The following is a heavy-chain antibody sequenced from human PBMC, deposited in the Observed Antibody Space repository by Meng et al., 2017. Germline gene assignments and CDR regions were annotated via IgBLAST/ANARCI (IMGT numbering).Heavy chain of an antibody. Sequence: QITLKDSGPTLVKPTQTLPLTCTFYGFSLSTGGVGVGWIRQPPGKALEWLALIYWDDDTRYSPSLKSRLSITKDTSKNQVFLTMTNMDPVDTATYYCAHRSSAWAFDSWGQGTLVTVSS. CDR2: IYWDDDT. D-gene: IGHD7-27*01. CDR1: GFSLSTGGVG. V-gene: IGHV2-5*02. CDR3: AHRSSAWAFDS. J-gene: IGHJ4*02.